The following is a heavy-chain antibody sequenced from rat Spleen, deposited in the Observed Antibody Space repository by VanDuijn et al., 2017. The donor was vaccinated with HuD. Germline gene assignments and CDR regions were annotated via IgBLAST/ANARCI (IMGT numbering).Heavy chain of an antibody. D-gene: IGHD1-7*01. V-gene: IGHV2-15*01. J-gene: IGHJ4*01. CDR1: GFSLTSNS. CDR3: ARDLGHTRVMDA. Sequence: QVQLKESGPGLVQPSQTLSLTCTVSGFSLTSNSVSWVRQPPGKGLEWMGAIWSGGGTDYNSALKSRLSISRDTSKSQVFLKMNSLQTEDTATYYCARDLGHTRVMDAWGQGASVTVSS. CDR2: IWSGGGT.